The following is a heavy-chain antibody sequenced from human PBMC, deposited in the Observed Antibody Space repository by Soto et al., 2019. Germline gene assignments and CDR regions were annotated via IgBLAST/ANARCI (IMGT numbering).Heavy chain of an antibody. V-gene: IGHV1-18*01. Sequence: ASVKVSCKASGYTFTSYGISWVRQAPGQGLEWMGWISAYNGNTNYAQKLQGRVTMTTDTSTSTAYMELRSLRSDDTAVYYCARDMGGYYDSSGSSHFDYWGQGTLVTVSS. J-gene: IGHJ4*02. CDR3: ARDMGGYYDSSGSSHFDY. CDR2: ISAYNGNT. D-gene: IGHD3-22*01. CDR1: GYTFTSYG.